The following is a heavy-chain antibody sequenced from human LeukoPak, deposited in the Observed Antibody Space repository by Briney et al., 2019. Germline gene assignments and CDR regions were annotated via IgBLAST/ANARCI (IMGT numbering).Heavy chain of an antibody. D-gene: IGHD4/OR15-4a*01. V-gene: IGHV4-34*01. CDR2: INHSGST. Sequence: PSETLSLTCAVYGGSFSGYYWSWIRQPPGKGLEWIGEINHSGSTNYNPSLKSRVTISVDTSKNQFSLKLSSVTAADTAVYYCARDVIDYGYYYYGMDVWGQGTTVTVSS. CDR3: ARDVIDYGYYYYGMDV. J-gene: IGHJ6*02. CDR1: GGSFSGYY.